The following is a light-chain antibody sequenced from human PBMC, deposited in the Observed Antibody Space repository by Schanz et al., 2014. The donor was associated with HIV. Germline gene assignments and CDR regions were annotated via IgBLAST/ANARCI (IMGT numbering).Light chain of an antibody. Sequence: EIVLTQSAGTLSLSPGERATLSYRASQSVSSSFLAWYQQKPGQAPRLLIYGASIRATGIPDRFSGSGSGTEFTLTISSLQSEDFATYYCQQAHSFPYTFGQGTKLEIK. CDR2: GAS. CDR1: QSVSSSF. V-gene: IGKV3-20*01. J-gene: IGKJ2*01. CDR3: QQAHSFPYT.